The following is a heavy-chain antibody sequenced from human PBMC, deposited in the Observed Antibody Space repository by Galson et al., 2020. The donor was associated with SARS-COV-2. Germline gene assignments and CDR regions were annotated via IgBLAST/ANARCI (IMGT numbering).Heavy chain of an antibody. CDR2: ISDSGTNT. CDR3: ASPYLAAANFVGAFGS. CDR1: GFTFTSYE. V-gene: IGHV3-48*03. D-gene: IGHD2-21*01. J-gene: IGHJ3*01. Sequence: GESLKISCAASGFTFTSYEMNWVRQAPGKGLEWISYISDSGTNTYYADSVKGRFTISRDNTKKSVYLQMTSLRAEDTAVYYCASPYLAAANFVGAFGSWGRGTMVTVSS.